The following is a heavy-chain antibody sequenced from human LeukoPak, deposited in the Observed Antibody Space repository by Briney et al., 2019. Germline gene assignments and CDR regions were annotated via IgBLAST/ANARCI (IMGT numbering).Heavy chain of an antibody. Sequence: SQTLSLTCTVSGGSIISDSYYWSWVRQHPGEGLEWIGYIYHSGSAYYNPSLKSRLTLSIDTSKNQFSLKLSSVTAADTAVYYCASKHVSPPFYYYYYMDVWGKGTTVTVSS. CDR1: GGSIISDSYY. J-gene: IGHJ6*03. CDR3: ASKHVSPPFYYYYYMDV. V-gene: IGHV4-31*03. CDR2: IYHSGSA.